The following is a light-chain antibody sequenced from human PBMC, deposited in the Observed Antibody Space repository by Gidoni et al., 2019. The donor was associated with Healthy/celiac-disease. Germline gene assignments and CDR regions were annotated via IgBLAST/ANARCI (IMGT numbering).Light chain of an antibody. CDR2: GAS. CDR3: QQYNNWPSLT. CDR1: QSVSSN. Sequence: IVMTQSPATLSVSPGERANLSCRASQSVSSNLAWYQQKPGQAPRLLIYGASTRATGIPARFSGSGSGTEFTLTISSLQSEDFAVYYCQQYNNWPSLTFGGGTKVEIK. J-gene: IGKJ4*01. V-gene: IGKV3-15*01.